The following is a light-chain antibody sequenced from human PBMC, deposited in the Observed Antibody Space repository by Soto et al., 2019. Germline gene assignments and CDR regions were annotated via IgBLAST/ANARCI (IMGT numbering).Light chain of an antibody. V-gene: IGKV3-15*01. CDR1: QSVRNN. CDR3: QQYNDWPPIT. Sequence: EIMMTQSPATLSVSPGESATLSCRASQSVRNNLAWYQHKPGQAPRLLIYYASTRATGIPARFSGSGSETEFTLTISSLQSEDFALYYCQQYNDWPPITFGQGTRLEIK. J-gene: IGKJ5*01. CDR2: YAS.